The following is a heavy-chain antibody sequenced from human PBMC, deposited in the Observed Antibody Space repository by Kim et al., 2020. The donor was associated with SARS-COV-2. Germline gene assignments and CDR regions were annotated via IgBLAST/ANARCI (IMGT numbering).Heavy chain of an antibody. CDR2: ISSSSSTI. CDR1: GFTFSSYS. Sequence: GGSLRLSCAASGFTFSSYSMNWVRQAPGKGLEWVSYISSSSSTIYYADSVKGRFTISRDNAKNSLYLQMNSLRDEDTAVYYCARVGGYDFWSGAGTDYYYYMDVWGKGTTVTVSS. D-gene: IGHD3-3*01. V-gene: IGHV3-48*02. J-gene: IGHJ6*03. CDR3: ARVGGYDFWSGAGTDYYYYMDV.